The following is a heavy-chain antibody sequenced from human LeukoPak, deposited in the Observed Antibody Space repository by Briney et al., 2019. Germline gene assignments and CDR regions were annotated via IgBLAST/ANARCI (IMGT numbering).Heavy chain of an antibody. V-gene: IGHV1-2*02. CDR1: GYTFTGYY. D-gene: IGHD3-22*01. CDR3: ARGEYYYDSSGYPFDY. J-gene: IGHJ4*02. CDR2: INPNSGGT. Sequence: ASVKVSCKASGYTFTGYYMHWVRQAPGQGLEWMGWINPNSGGTNYAQKFQGRVTMTRDTSISTAYMELSRLRSDGTAVYYCARGEYYYDSSGYPFDYWGQGTLVTVSS.